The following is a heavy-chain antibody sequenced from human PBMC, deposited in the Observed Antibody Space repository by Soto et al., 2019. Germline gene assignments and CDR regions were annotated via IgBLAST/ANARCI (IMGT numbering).Heavy chain of an antibody. J-gene: IGHJ4*02. Sequence: GGSLRLSCAASGFIFRRYAMHWVRQAPGKGLEWVAVISYDERNKFYADSVKGRFTISRDNSKNTLFLQMNSLRADDTAVYYCARDDHSTGYIMYYFDNWGQGDLVTVSS. CDR2: ISYDERNK. V-gene: IGHV3-30*04. CDR1: GFIFRRYA. CDR3: ARDDHSTGYIMYYFDN. D-gene: IGHD6-19*01.